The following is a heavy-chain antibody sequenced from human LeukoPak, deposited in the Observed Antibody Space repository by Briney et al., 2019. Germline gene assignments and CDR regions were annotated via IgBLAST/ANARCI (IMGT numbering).Heavy chain of an antibody. D-gene: IGHD1-26*01. V-gene: IGHV4-59*01. CDR2: IYYSGST. CDR3: ASSGGATGDDY. J-gene: IGHJ4*02. Sequence: KPSETLSLTCTVPGGSISSYYWSWIRQPPGKGLEWIGYIYYSGSTNYNPSLKSRVTISVDTSKNQFSLKLSSVTAADTAVYYCASSGGATGDDYWGQGTLVTVSS. CDR1: GGSISSYY.